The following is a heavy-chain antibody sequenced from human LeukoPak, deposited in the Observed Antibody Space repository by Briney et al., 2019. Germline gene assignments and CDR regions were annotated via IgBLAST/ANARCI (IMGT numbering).Heavy chain of an antibody. CDR2: INHSGST. J-gene: IGHJ4*02. D-gene: IGHD3-10*01. CDR1: GGSFSGYY. CDR3: ARQREVLWFGEE. Sequence: SETLSLTCAVYGGSFSGYYWSWIRQPPGKGLEWIGEINHSGSTNYNPSLESRVTISVDTSKNQFSLKLSSVTAADTAVYYCARQREVLWFGEEWGQGTLVAVSS. V-gene: IGHV4-34*01.